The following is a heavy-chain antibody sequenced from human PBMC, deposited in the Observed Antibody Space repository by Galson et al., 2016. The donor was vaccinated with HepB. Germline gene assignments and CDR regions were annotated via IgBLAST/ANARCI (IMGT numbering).Heavy chain of an antibody. D-gene: IGHD6-13*01. CDR1: GYTFTSYG. J-gene: IGHJ3*02. CDR2: ISAYNRNT. V-gene: IGHV1-18*01. CDR3: ARDFTHHKRYSSRWYDAFDI. Sequence: SVKVSCKAYGYTFTSYGISWVRQAPGQGLEWMGWISAYNRNTNYAQKFQGRVSMTTGTSTSTAYMELRSLRSDDTAVFYCARDFTHHKRYSSRWYDAFDIWGQGTMVTVSS.